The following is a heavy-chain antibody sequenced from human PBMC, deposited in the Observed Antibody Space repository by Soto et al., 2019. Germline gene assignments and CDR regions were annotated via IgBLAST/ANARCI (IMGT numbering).Heavy chain of an antibody. V-gene: IGHV4-59*01. CDR2: IYYTGTT. J-gene: IGHJ4*02. D-gene: IGHD3-16*01. Sequence: QVQLQESGPGLVKPSETLSLTCTVSGGSISSYYWTWIRQPPGKGLEWIGYIYYTGTTNYNPSLKSRVTISVDTSKNQFSLKLSSVTAADTAVYYCVRGADLVKLWGQGTLVTVSS. CDR3: VRGADLVKL. CDR1: GGSISSYY.